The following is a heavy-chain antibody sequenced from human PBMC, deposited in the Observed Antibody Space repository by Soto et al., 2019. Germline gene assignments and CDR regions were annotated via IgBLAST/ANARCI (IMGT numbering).Heavy chain of an antibody. Sequence: KPSETLSLTCAVYGGSFSGYYWSWIRQPPGKGLEWIGEINHSGSTNYNPSLKSRVTISVDTSKNQFSLKLSSVTAADTAVYYCARSRTVTTCDYWGQGTLVTVSS. V-gene: IGHV4-34*01. CDR2: INHSGST. CDR1: GGSFSGYY. J-gene: IGHJ4*02. D-gene: IGHD4-17*01. CDR3: ARSRTVTTCDY.